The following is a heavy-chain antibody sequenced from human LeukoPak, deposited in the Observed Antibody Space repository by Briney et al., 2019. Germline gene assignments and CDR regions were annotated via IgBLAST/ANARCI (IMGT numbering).Heavy chain of an antibody. Sequence: GGSLRLSCAASGFTFSSYAMHWVRQAPGKGLEWVAFIRYEGSNKYYADSVKGRFTISRDNSKNTLYLQMNSLRAEDTAVYYCAKIEKEGTVSDYWGQGPLVTVSS. CDR3: AKIEKEGTVSDY. J-gene: IGHJ4*02. CDR2: IRYEGSNK. D-gene: IGHD1-1*01. V-gene: IGHV3-30*02. CDR1: GFTFSSYA.